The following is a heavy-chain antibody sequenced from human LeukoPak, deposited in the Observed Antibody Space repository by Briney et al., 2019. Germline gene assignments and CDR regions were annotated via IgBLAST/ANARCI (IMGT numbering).Heavy chain of an antibody. CDR3: ARVDYYDSSGYYPGFDP. CDR2: INPNSGGT. D-gene: IGHD3-22*01. V-gene: IGHV1-2*02. J-gene: IGHJ5*02. Sequence: VSVEVSCKASGYTFTGYYMHWVRQAPGQGLEWMGWINPNSGGTNYAQKFQGRVTMTRDTSISTAYMELSRLRSDDTAVYYCARVDYYDSSGYYPGFDPWGQGTLVTVSS. CDR1: GYTFTGYY.